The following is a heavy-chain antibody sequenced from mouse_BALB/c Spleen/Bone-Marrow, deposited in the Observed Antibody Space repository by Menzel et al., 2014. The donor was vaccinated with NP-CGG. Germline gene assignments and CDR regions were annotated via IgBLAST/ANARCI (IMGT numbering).Heavy chain of an antibody. CDR3: ARDGNYRYAMDY. J-gene: IGHJ4*01. CDR1: GFTFTSYW. CDR2: TNPSNGRT. D-gene: IGHD2-1*01. Sequence: QVQLKDSGAELVKPGASVKLSCMPSGFTFTSYWIHWVKRRPGQGPEWIGETNPSNGRTNYNEKFKSKATLTEDKSSSTAYMQLSSLTSEDSAVYYCARDGNYRYAMDYWGQGTSVTVSS. V-gene: IGHV1S81*02.